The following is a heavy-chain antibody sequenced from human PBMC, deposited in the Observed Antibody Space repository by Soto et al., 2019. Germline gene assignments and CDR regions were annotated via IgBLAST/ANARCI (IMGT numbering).Heavy chain of an antibody. D-gene: IGHD3-22*01. CDR1: GYTFTSYG. CDR2: ISAYNGNT. Sequence: GASVKVSCKASGYTFTSYGISWVRQAPGQGLEWMGWISAYNGNTNYAQKLQGRVTMTTDTSTSTAYMELRSLRSDDTAVYYCASYVAYYYDSRGFDDAFDIWGQGTMVTVS. J-gene: IGHJ3*02. CDR3: ASYVAYYYDSRGFDDAFDI. V-gene: IGHV1-18*01.